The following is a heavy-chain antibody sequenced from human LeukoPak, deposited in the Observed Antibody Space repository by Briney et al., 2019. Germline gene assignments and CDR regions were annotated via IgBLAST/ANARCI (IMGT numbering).Heavy chain of an antibody. CDR3: ATSKSMGATTEYFQH. Sequence: ASVKVSCKVSGYTLTELSMHWVRQAPGKGLEWMGGFDPEDAETIYAQKFQGRVTMTEDTSTDTAYMELSSLRSEDTAVYYCATSKSMGATTEYFQHWGQGTLVTVSS. CDR1: GYTLTELS. D-gene: IGHD1-26*01. J-gene: IGHJ1*01. V-gene: IGHV1-24*01. CDR2: FDPEDAET.